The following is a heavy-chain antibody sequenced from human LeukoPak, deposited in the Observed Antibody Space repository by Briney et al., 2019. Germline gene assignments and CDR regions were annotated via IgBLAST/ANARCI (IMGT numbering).Heavy chain of an antibody. CDR3: ARHRNGAGRWYFDL. CDR1: GGCFSGYY. J-gene: IGHJ2*01. Sequence: ELLFLTSAVYGGCFSGYYWSWLRQPPGQGLEWRVEINDSGSTYYVPSLKRRVTVTLNTSKTQFSLKLSPVTAADTAVYYCARHRNGAGRWYFDLWGRGTLVTVSS. V-gene: IGHV4-34*01. D-gene: IGHD6-6*01. CDR2: INDSGST.